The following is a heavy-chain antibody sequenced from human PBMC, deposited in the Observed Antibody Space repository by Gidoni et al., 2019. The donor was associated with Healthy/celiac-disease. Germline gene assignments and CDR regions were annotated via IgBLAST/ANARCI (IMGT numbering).Heavy chain of an antibody. V-gene: IGHV1-2*02. J-gene: IGHJ6*02. CDR3: AREEYCTNGVCYTSYYYYGMDV. CDR1: GYTFTGYY. D-gene: IGHD2-8*01. Sequence: QVQLVQSGAEVKKPGASVKVSCKASGYTFTGYYMHWVRQAPGQGLEWMGWINPNSGGTNYAQKFQGRVTMTRDTSISTAYMELSRLRSDDTAVYYCAREEYCTNGVCYTSYYYYGMDVWGQGTTVTVSS. CDR2: INPNSGGT.